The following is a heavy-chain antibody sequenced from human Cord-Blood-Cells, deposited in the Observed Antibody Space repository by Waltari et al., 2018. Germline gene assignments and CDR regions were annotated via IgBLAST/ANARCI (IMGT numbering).Heavy chain of an antibody. CDR2: INHSGST. CDR1: GGSFSGYY. CDR3: ARGLAYYDFWSGYYYFDY. Sequence: QVQLQQWGAGLLKPSETLSLTCAVYGGSFSGYYWSWIRQPPGKGLEWIGEINHSGSTKYNPSLKSRVTISVDTSKNQFSLKLSSVTAADTAVYYCARGLAYYDFWSGYYYFDYWGQGTLVTVSS. D-gene: IGHD3-3*01. J-gene: IGHJ4*02. V-gene: IGHV4-34*01.